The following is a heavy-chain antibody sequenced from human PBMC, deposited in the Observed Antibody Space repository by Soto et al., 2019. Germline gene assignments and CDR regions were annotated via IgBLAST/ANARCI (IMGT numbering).Heavy chain of an antibody. Sequence: QVHLQGWGQGRWKLWGPLSFTSTVPVAPIAIVTWGIGVGNSPGKGLEWIGEAHHSGRTNYNPSLKSRVTISVDKSKNHFSLKLTSVTAADTAVYYCARSEATVLDYWGQGTLVTVSS. CDR3: ARSEATVLDY. CDR1: VAPIAIVTW. D-gene: IGHD4-17*01. J-gene: IGHJ4*02. V-gene: IGHV4-4*02. CDR2: AHHSGRT.